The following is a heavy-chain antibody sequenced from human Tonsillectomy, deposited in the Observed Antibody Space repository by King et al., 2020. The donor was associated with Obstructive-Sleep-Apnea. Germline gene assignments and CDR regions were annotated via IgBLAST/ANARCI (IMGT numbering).Heavy chain of an antibody. CDR2: IKHTGRT. V-gene: IGHV4-34*01. Sequence: VQLQQWGAGLLKPSETLSLTCTVYGGSFSGDYWSWIRQIPGKGLEWIAEIKHTGRTRYNPSLKNRVSLSLDTAKNELSLRLTAVTAADTAVYYCASCDILTGYPPAYWGQGSLVTVSS. J-gene: IGHJ4*02. CDR1: GGSFSGDY. CDR3: ASCDILTGYPPAY. D-gene: IGHD3-9*01.